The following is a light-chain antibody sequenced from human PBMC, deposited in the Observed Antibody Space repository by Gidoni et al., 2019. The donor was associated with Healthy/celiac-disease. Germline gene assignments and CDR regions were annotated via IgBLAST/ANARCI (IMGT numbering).Light chain of an antibody. V-gene: IGKV3-15*01. Sequence: EIVMTQSPATLSVSPGERATLSCRASQSVSSNLAWYQQKPGQAPRLLIYGASTRATGIPARLSGSGSGTEFTLTISSLQSEDFAVYYCQQYNNWRCSFGQGTKLEIK. CDR2: GAS. CDR1: QSVSSN. CDR3: QQYNNWRCS. J-gene: IGKJ2*04.